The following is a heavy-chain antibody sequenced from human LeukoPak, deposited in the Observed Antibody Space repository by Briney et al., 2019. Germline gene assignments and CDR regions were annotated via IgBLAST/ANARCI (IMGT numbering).Heavy chain of an antibody. J-gene: IGHJ6*03. CDR1: GGTFSSYA. CDR3: ARVVYCGGDCLMGYMDV. Sequence: GASVKVPCKASGGTFSSYAISWVRQAPGQGLEWMGRIIPIFGTANYAQKFQGRVTITTDESTSTAYMELSSLRSEDTAVYYCARVVYCGGDCLMGYMDVWGKGTTVTVSS. D-gene: IGHD2-21*02. CDR2: IIPIFGTA. V-gene: IGHV1-69*05.